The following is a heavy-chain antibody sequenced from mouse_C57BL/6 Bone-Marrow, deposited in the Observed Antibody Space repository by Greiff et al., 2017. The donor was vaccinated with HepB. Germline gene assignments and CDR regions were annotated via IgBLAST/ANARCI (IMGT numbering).Heavy chain of an antibody. Sequence: VQLVESGAELARPGASVKLSCKASGYTFTSYGISWVKQRTGQGLEWIGEIYPRSGNTYYNEKFKGKATLTADESSSTAYMELRSLTSEDSAVYFCARWLLPAMDYWGQGTSVTVSS. J-gene: IGHJ4*01. CDR1: GYTFTSYG. CDR2: IYPRSGNT. V-gene: IGHV1-81*01. D-gene: IGHD2-3*01. CDR3: ARWLLPAMDY.